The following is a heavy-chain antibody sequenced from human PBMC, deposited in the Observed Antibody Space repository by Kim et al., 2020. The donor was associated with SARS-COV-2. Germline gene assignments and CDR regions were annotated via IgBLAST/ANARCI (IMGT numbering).Heavy chain of an antibody. D-gene: IGHD3-3*01. V-gene: IGHV3-7*03. J-gene: IGHJ4*02. CDR2: IKQDGSEK. CDR1: GFTFSSYW. Sequence: GGSLRLSCAASGFTFSSYWMSWVRQAPGKGLEWVANIKQDGSEKYYVDSVKGRFTISRDNAKNSLYLQMNSLRAEDTAVYYCARVGYDFWSGYYKGGFFDYWGQGTLVTVSS. CDR3: ARVGYDFWSGYYKGGFFDY.